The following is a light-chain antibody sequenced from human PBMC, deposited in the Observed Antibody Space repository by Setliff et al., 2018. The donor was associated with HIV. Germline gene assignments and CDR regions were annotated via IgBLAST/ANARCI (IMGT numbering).Light chain of an antibody. CDR1: SSDVGAYSL. CDR3: CSYAGSHTFV. J-gene: IGLJ1*01. CDR2: EVS. V-gene: IGLV2-23*02. Sequence: QSALTQPASVSGSPGQSITISCTGTSSDVGAYSLVSWYQQHPGKAPKLMIYEVSNRPSGVSNRFSASKSGNTASLTISGLQAEDEADYYCCSYAGSHTFVFGTGTKVTVL.